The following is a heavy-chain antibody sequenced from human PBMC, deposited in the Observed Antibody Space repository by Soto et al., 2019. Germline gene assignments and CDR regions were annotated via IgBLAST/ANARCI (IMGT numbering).Heavy chain of an antibody. Sequence: PSETLSLTCTVSGGSISSYYWSWIRQPPGKGLEWIGYIYYSGSTNYNPSLKSRVTISVDTSKKQFSLKLSSLTAADTAVYYCARAEGYCSSTSCYPTHYYYYYGMDXWGQGTTVTVS. CDR3: ARAEGYCSSTSCYPTHYYYYYGMDX. J-gene: IGHJ6*02. CDR1: GGSISSYY. V-gene: IGHV4-59*01. CDR2: IYYSGST. D-gene: IGHD2-2*01.